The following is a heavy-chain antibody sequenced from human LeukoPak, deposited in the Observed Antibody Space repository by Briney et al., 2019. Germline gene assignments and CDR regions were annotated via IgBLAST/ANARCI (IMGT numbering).Heavy chain of an antibody. J-gene: IGHJ5*02. CDR1: GFTFSDYY. V-gene: IGHV3-11*04. Sequence: GVSLRLSCAASGFTFSDYYMSWIRQAPGKGLEWVSYISSSGSTIYYADSVKGRFTISRDNAKNSLYLQMNSLRAEDTAVYYCARSSIRYCTNGVCYWFDPWGQGTLVTVSS. D-gene: IGHD2-8*01. CDR2: ISSSGSTI. CDR3: ARSSIRYCTNGVCYWFDP.